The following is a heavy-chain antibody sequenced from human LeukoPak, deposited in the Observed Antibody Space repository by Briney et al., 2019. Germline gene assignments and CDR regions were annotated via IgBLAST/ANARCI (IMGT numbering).Heavy chain of an antibody. CDR1: GGSLTSYY. CDR2: IYYSGSV. Sequence: SETLSLTCTVSGGSLTSYYWSWIRQPPEKGLQWIGYIYYSGSVNYNPSLKSRVTISVDTSKNQFSLNLSSVTAADTAVYYCARLGSYFDYWGQGTQVTVSS. CDR3: ARLGSYFDY. J-gene: IGHJ4*02. V-gene: IGHV4-59*08.